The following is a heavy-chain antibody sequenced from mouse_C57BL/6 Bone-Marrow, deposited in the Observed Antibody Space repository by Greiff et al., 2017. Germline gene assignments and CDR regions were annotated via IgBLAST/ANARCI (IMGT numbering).Heavy chain of an antibody. Sequence: LQQPGAELVRPGTSVKLSCKASGYTFTSYWMHWVKQRPGQGLEWIGVIDPSDSYTNYNQKFKGKATLTVDTSSSTAYMQLSSLTSEDSAVYYCARDSNLDYWGQGTTLTVSS. J-gene: IGHJ2*01. CDR3: ARDSNLDY. CDR1: GYTFTSYW. V-gene: IGHV1-59*01. D-gene: IGHD2-5*01. CDR2: IDPSDSYT.